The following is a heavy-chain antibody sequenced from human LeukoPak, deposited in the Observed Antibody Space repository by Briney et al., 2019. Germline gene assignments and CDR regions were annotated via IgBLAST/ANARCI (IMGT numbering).Heavy chain of an antibody. Sequence: SETLSLTCSVSGGSISLSYYYWGWIRQPPGKALEWIGSVYYSGTTSYNPSLKSRVTISVDTSKNQFSLKLSSVTAADTAVYYCARSSLAPGFDYWGQGTLVTVSS. CDR3: ARSSLAPGFDY. V-gene: IGHV4-39*07. J-gene: IGHJ4*02. CDR1: GGSISLSYYY. CDR2: VYYSGTT. D-gene: IGHD1-14*01.